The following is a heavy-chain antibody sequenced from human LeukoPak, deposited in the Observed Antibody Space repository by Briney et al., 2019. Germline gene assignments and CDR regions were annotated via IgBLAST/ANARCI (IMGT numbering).Heavy chain of an antibody. CDR2: MNPNSGDT. D-gene: IGHD3-10*01. Sequence: ASVKVSCKASGYTFTSYDINWVRQATGRGLEWMGWMNPNSGDTGYAQTFQGRVTMTRDTSVGTAYMELSSLRSEDTAVYYCARAIRRGELERYWGQGTLVTVSS. CDR3: ARAIRRGELERY. CDR1: GYTFTSYD. J-gene: IGHJ4*02. V-gene: IGHV1-8*01.